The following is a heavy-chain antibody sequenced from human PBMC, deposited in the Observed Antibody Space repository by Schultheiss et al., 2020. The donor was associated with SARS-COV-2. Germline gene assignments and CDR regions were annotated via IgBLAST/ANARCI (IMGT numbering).Heavy chain of an antibody. CDR1: GFTFSSYW. Sequence: GGSLRLSFAASGFTFSSYWMHWVRQAPGKGLVWVSRINSDGSSTSHADAVKGRFTISRDNAKNTLYLQMNSLRVEDTAVYYCARDQLGGFLDPWGPGTLVTVSS. CDR2: INSDGSST. CDR3: ARDQLGGFLDP. V-gene: IGHV3-74*01. D-gene: IGHD3-10*01. J-gene: IGHJ5*02.